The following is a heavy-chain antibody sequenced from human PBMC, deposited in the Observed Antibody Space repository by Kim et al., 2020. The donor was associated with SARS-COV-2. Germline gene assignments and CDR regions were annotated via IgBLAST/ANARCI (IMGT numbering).Heavy chain of an antibody. V-gene: IGHV4-39*01. D-gene: IGHD3-16*02. J-gene: IGHJ2*01. CDR2: IFYSGST. CDR1: GGSISSSSYY. Sequence: SETLSLTCTVSGGSISSSSYYWGWIRQPPGKGLEWIGTIFYSGSTYYNPSLKSRVTISVDTSKNQFSLKLTSLTAADTAVYYCAGAGLRLGELSLTYWF. CDR3: AGAGLRLGELSLTYWF.